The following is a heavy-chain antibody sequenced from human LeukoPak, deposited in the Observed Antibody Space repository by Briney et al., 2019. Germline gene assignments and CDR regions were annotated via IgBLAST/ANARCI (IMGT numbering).Heavy chain of an antibody. CDR1: GFTFSSYA. CDR2: ISGSGGST. V-gene: IGHV3-23*01. CDR3: AKDPYYDFWSGYYYFDY. Sequence: GGSLRLSCAASGFTFSSYAMSWVRQAPGKGLEWVSAISGSGGSTYYADSVKGRFTISRDNSKNTLYLQMNSLRAEDTAVYYCAKDPYYDFWSGYYYFDYWGQGTLVTVSS. J-gene: IGHJ4*02. D-gene: IGHD3-3*01.